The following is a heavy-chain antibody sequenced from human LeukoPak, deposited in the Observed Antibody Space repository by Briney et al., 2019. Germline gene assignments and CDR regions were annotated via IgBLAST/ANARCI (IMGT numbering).Heavy chain of an antibody. CDR3: ARDPSPVY. CDR2: ISYGGSNK. J-gene: IGHJ4*02. Sequence: PGGSLRLSCAASGFSFTSYAMHWVRQAPGKGLEWVAVISYGGSNKYYADSVRGRFTISRDNSKNTLYLQMSSLRTEDTAVYYCARDPSPVYWGQGTLVTVSS. CDR1: GFSFTSYA. V-gene: IGHV3-30-3*01.